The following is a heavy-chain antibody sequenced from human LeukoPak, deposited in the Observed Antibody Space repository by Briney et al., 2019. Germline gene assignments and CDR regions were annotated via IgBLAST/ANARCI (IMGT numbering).Heavy chain of an antibody. Sequence: SETLSLTCTVSGGSTSSSSYYWGWIRQPPGKGLEWIGSIYYSGSTYYNPSLKSRVTISVDTSKNQFSLKLSSVTAADTAVYYCASITVAGSPTFDYWGQGTLVTVSS. CDR1: GGSTSSSSYY. D-gene: IGHD6-19*01. V-gene: IGHV4-39*01. CDR2: IYYSGST. J-gene: IGHJ4*02. CDR3: ASITVAGSPTFDY.